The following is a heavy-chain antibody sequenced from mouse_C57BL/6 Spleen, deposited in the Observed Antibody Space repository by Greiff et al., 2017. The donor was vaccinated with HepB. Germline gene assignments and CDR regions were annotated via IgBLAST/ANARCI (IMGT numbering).Heavy chain of an antibody. J-gene: IGHJ1*03. V-gene: IGHV1-75*01. D-gene: IGHD1-1*01. Sequence: VQLQQSGPELVKPGASVKISCKASGYTFTDYYINWVKQRPGQGLEWIGWIFPGSGSTYYNVKFKGKATLTVDKSSSTAYMLLSSLTSEDSAVYFCARRAVVEGYWYFDVWGTGTTVTVSS. CDR1: GYTFTDYY. CDR2: IFPGSGST. CDR3: ARRAVVEGYWYFDV.